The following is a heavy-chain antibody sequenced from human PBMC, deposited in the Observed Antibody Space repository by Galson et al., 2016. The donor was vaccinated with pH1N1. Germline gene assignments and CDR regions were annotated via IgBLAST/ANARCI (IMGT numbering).Heavy chain of an antibody. J-gene: IGHJ4*02. Sequence: SLRLSCAASGFTFNNYALHWVRQAPGKGLEWVSGINWNSGSIGYVDSVKGRFTISRDNTRNSLYLQMNSLRPEDTALYYCAKASTGYSAEGFDYWGQGTLGTVSS. D-gene: IGHD6-13*01. CDR1: GFTFNNYA. CDR2: INWNSGSI. V-gene: IGHV3-9*01. CDR3: AKASTGYSAEGFDY.